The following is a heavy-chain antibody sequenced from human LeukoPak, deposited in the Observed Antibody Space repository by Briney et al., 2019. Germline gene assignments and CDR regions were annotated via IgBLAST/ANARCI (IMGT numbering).Heavy chain of an antibody. CDR3: ARDLRDSYGFFAFDY. CDR2: ISSSSTYV. CDR1: GFTFSSYS. D-gene: IGHD5-18*01. J-gene: IGHJ4*02. Sequence: GGSLRLSCAASGFTFSSYSMSWVRQAPGKGLEWVSSISSSSTYVYYADSVKGRFTISRDNAKTSLYLQMNSLGAEDTAVYYCARDLRDSYGFFAFDYWGQGTLVTVSS. V-gene: IGHV3-21*01.